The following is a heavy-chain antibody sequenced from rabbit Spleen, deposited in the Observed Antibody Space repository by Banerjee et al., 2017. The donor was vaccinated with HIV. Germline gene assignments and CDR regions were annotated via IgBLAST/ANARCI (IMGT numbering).Heavy chain of an antibody. CDR2: IGTGSGTT. CDR1: GFSFSSGYY. Sequence: EESGGGLVKPGASLTLTCKASGFSFSSGYYVSWVRQAPGKGLEWIGCIGTGSGTTWFANWAKGRFTISKTSSTTVTLQITSLTAADTATCFCARATNSYFFNLWGPGTLVTVS. CDR3: ARATNSYFFNL. V-gene: IGHV1S40*01. J-gene: IGHJ4*01. D-gene: IGHD6-1*01.